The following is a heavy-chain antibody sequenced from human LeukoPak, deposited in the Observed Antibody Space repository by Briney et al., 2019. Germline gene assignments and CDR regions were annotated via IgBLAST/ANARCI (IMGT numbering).Heavy chain of an antibody. D-gene: IGHD4-17*01. CDR3: ARLWQPKTTVTKYYFDY. CDR1: GFTFSSYA. CDR2: ISGSGGST. Sequence: GALRLSCAASGFTFSSYAMSWVRPAPGKGLEWVSAISGSGGSTYYADSVKGRFTISRDNSKNTLYLQINSLRVEDTAVYYCARLWQPKTTVTKYYFDYWGQGTLVTVSS. V-gene: IGHV3-23*01. J-gene: IGHJ4*02.